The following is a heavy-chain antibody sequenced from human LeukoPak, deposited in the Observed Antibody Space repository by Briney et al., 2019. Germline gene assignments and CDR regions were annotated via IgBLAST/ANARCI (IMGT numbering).Heavy chain of an antibody. J-gene: IGHJ3*02. CDR2: IKSKTDGGTT. D-gene: IGHD3-3*01. CDR3: TTAVTIFGAFDI. V-gene: IGHV3-15*01. Sequence: GGSLKLSWPPSGFTFGNAWRSWVRQAPGKGLEWVGRIKSKTDGGTTDYAAPVKGRFTISRDDSKNTLYLQMNSLKTEDTAVYYCTTAVTIFGAFDIWGQGTMVTVSS. CDR1: GFTFGNAW.